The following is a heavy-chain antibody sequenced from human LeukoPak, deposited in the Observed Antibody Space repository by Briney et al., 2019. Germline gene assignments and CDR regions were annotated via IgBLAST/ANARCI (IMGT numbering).Heavy chain of an antibody. D-gene: IGHD6-13*01. V-gene: IGHV1-69*04. J-gene: IGHJ6*01. Sequence: GSSVKVSCKASGGTFSSYAISWVRQAPGQGLEWMGRIIPIFGIANYAQKFQGRVTITADKSTSTAYMELSSLRSEDTAVYYCARGDSRSWPAYYYGMDVGGQETTVSVSS. CDR3: ARGDSRSWPAYYYGMDV. CDR1: GGTFSSYA. CDR2: IIPIFGIA.